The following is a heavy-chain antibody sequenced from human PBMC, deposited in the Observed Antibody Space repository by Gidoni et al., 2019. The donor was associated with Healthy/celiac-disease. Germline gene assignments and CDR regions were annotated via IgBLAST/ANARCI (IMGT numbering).Heavy chain of an antibody. CDR1: GGSVCGYY. CDR3: ARRRYTGYVIFDS. V-gene: IGHV4-59*08. CDR2: IYYDGST. Sequence: QVQLQESGPRLVKPSETLSLTCTVSGGSVCGYYWSWIRQPPGKVMEWIGYIYYDGSTDYNPSLKSRVTISVDTSKNQFSLKLNSVTAADTAVYYCARRRYTGYVIFDSWGQGTLVTVSS. D-gene: IGHD5-12*01. J-gene: IGHJ4*02.